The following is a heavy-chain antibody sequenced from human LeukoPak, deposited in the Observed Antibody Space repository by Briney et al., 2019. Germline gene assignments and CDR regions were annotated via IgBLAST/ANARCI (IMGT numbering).Heavy chain of an antibody. D-gene: IGHD3-10*01. CDR3: AREVSWGVRGVTDPTFDY. V-gene: IGHV4-4*07. CDR2: IYTSGST. Sequence: SETLSLKCPVYGDSIRSHHWSWIRQPAGKGLEWLGRIYTSGSTNYNPSLKSRVAMSVDTSKNQFSLKLSSVTAADTAVYYCAREVSWGVRGVTDPTFDYWGQGTLVTVSS. CDR1: GDSIRSHH. J-gene: IGHJ4*02.